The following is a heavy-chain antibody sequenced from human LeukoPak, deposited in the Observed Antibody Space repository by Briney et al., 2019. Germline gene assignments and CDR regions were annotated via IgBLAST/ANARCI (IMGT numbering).Heavy chain of an antibody. Sequence: GGSLRLSCAASGFSFNNAWMSWVRQAPGKGLEWVGRIKSKTDGGTTDYAAPVKGRFTISRDDSKNTLYLQMNSLKTEDTAVYYCTTPTCGGDCYYYYYYGMDVWGQGTTVTVSS. D-gene: IGHD2-21*02. CDR3: TTPTCGGDCYYYYYYGMDV. J-gene: IGHJ6*02. CDR2: IKSKTDGGTT. V-gene: IGHV3-15*01. CDR1: GFSFNNAW.